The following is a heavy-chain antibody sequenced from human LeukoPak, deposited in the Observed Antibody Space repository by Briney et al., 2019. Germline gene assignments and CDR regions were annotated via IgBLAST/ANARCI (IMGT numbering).Heavy chain of an antibody. V-gene: IGHV3-11*01. CDR3: ARGHWGLDY. D-gene: IGHD7-27*01. CDR1: GFTFSDHY. Sequence: GGSLRLSCAVSGFTFSDHYMSWIRQAPGKGPEWVSYIDTTGDGDYADSVKGRFTISRDNGRNLVHLQMNSLRDEDTAVYYCARGHWGLDYWGQGSLVTVSS. CDR2: IDTTGDG. J-gene: IGHJ4*02.